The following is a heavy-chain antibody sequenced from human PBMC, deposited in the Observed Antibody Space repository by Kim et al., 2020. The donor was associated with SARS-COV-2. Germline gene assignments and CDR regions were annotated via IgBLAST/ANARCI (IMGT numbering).Heavy chain of an antibody. J-gene: IGHJ4*01. D-gene: IGHD3-10*01. Sequence: GGSLRLSCATSGFTFSNYAMHWVRQAPGKGLEWVSSIRASGDGTYYADSVKGRFTVSRDNSKNTLHLQMKSLGVEDAALYYCAKGGALGELLQPPDHWGQGTLVTVSS. V-gene: IGHV3-23*01. CDR2: IRASGDGT. CDR3: AKGGALGELLQPPDH. CDR1: GFTFSNYA.